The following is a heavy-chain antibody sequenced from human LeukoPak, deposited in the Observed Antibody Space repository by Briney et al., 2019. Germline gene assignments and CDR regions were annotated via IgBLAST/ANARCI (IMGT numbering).Heavy chain of an antibody. CDR2: LSDSGGTT. CDR3: AKDYGDYSSWFDP. J-gene: IGHJ5*02. V-gene: IGHV3-23*01. CDR1: GFTFSSYA. Sequence: PGGSLRLSCAASGFTFSSYAMTWVRQAPGKGLEWVSTLSDSGGTTYYADSVKGRFTISRDKSKNTLYLQLNSLRAEDTAVYFCAKDYGDYSSWFDPWGQGTLVTVSS. D-gene: IGHD4-17*01.